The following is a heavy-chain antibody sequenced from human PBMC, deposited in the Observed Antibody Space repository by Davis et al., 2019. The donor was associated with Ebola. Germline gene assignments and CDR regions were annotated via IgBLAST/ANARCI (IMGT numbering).Heavy chain of an antibody. CDR2: ISGSGGST. V-gene: IGHV3-23*01. J-gene: IGHJ4*02. D-gene: IGHD3-10*01. Sequence: GGSLRLSCTDSVITFSSYAMTWVRQAPGKGLEWVSAISGSGGSTYYADSVKGRFTISRDNSKKTLYLQMNSLRAEDTAVYYCARHGEEYLDYWGQGTLVTVSS. CDR1: VITFSSYA. CDR3: ARHGEEYLDY.